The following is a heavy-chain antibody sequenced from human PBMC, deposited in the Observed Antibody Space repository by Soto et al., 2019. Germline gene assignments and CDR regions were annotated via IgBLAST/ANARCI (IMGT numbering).Heavy chain of an antibody. V-gene: IGHV1-69*13. CDR2: IIPIFGTA. J-gene: IGHJ4*02. CDR3: ARANCSSTSCYTWGINGTLDY. D-gene: IGHD2-2*02. CDR1: GGTFSSYA. Sequence: SVKVSCKASGGTFSSYAISWVRQAPGQGLEWMGGIIPIFGTANYAQKFQGRVTITADESTSTAYMELSSLRSEDTAVYYCARANCSSTSCYTWGINGTLDYWGQGTPVTVSS.